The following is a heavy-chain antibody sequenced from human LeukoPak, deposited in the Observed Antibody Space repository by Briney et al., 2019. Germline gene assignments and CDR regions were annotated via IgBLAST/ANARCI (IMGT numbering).Heavy chain of an antibody. CDR2: IWYDGNNK. CDR1: GFTLSSYG. D-gene: IGHD3-16*01. Sequence: GCLRLSCAASGFTLSSYGMHWVRQAAGKGLEWVAVIWYDGNNKYYANSVKGRFTISRDNSKNTLYLQMNSLRAEDTAVYYCARGSGAYYTWFDPWGQGTLVTVSS. V-gene: IGHV3-33*01. CDR3: ARGSGAYYTWFDP. J-gene: IGHJ5*02.